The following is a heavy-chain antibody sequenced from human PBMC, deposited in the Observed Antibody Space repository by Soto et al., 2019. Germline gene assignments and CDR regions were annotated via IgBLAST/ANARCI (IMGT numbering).Heavy chain of an antibody. J-gene: IGHJ4*02. CDR2: IYHRGST. Sequence: QVQLQESGPGLVKPSQTLSLTCTVSGDSISRSGSYWSWIRQHPGKGLEWIGYIYHRGSTYYNPSLTSRVTISEDTSKNQFSLKLTSVTAADTAVYYCARGLQLGYWGQGTQVTVSS. CDR3: ARGLQLGY. V-gene: IGHV4-31*03. CDR1: GDSISRSGSY.